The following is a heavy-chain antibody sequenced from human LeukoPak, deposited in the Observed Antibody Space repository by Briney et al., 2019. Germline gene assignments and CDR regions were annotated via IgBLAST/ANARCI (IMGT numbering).Heavy chain of an antibody. CDR2: IKQDGSEK. D-gene: IGHD2-21*02. J-gene: IGHJ4*02. V-gene: IGHV3-7*04. CDR3: ARASSYRLLGGGGDY. CDR1: GFTFSSYW. Sequence: GGSLRPSCAVSGFTFSSYWMSWVRQAPGKGLEWVANIKQDGSEKYYLDFVKGRFTISRDNAKNSQYLQMNSLRVEDTAVYYCARASSYRLLGGGGDYWGEGTLVTVSS.